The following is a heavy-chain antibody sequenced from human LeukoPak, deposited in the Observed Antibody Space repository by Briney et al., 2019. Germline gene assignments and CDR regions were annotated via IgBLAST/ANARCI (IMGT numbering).Heavy chain of an antibody. D-gene: IGHD3-9*01. V-gene: IGHV4-4*07. Sequence: PSETLSLTCTVSGGSISSYYWSWIRQPAGKGLEWIGRIYTSGSTNYNPSLTSRVTMSVDTSKNQFSLKLSSVTAADTAVYYCARDSILTGYYRYYYYYYMDVWGKGTTVTVSS. CDR1: GGSISSYY. CDR3: ARDSILTGYYRYYYYYYMDV. J-gene: IGHJ6*03. CDR2: IYTSGST.